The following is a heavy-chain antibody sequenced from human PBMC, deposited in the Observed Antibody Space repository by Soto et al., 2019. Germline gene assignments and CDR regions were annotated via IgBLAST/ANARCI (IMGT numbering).Heavy chain of an antibody. CDR2: ISWNSGTR. CDR3: AKELGGYSYGYELDH. Sequence: VPLVDSGGGLVQPGRSLRLSCAASGFTFDIYAMHWVRQAPGKGLEWVSSISWNSGTRGYADSVKGRFTISRDNAKNSLYLQMDSLRTEDTAFYYCAKELGGYSYGYELDHWGQGTLVAVSS. CDR1: GFTFDIYA. D-gene: IGHD5-18*01. J-gene: IGHJ4*02. V-gene: IGHV3-9*01.